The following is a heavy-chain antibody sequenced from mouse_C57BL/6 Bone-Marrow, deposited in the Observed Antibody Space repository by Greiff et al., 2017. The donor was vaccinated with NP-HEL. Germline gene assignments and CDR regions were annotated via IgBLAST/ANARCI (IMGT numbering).Heavy chain of an antibody. V-gene: IGHV1-18*01. D-gene: IGHD2-1*01. J-gene: IGHJ4*01. CDR3: ARGDYGNCYYAMDY. Sequence: EVQLQQSGPELVKPGASVKIPCKASGYTFTDYNMDWVKQSHGKSLEWIGDINPNNGGTIYNQKFKGKATLTVDKSSSTAYMELRSLTSEDTAVYYCARGDYGNCYYAMDYWGQGTSVTVSS. CDR2: INPNNGGT. CDR1: GYTFTDYN.